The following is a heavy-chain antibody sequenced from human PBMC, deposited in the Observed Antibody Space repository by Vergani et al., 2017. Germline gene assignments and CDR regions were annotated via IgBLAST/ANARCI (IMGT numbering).Heavy chain of an antibody. D-gene: IGHD6-13*01. CDR1: GFTFSDYY. CDR2: ISSSSSYT. V-gene: IGHV3-11*06. J-gene: IGHJ4*02. Sequence: QVQLVESGGGLVKPGGSLRLSCAASGFTFSDYYMSWIRQAPGKGLEWVSYISSSSSYTNYADSVKGRFTISRDNAKNSLYLQMNSLSAEDTAVYYCARTLLQAAAGNFDYWGQGTLVTVSS. CDR3: ARTLLQAAAGNFDY.